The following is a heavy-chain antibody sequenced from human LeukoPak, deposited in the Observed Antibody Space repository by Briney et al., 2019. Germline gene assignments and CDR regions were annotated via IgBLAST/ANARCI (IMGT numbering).Heavy chain of an antibody. CDR2: ISYDGSDK. CDR1: GFTFSSYA. J-gene: IGHJ4*02. D-gene: IGHD3-22*01. V-gene: IGHV3-30*04. Sequence: GGSLRLSCAASGFTFSSYAMHWVRQAPGKGLEWVAVISYDGSDKYYADSVKGRFTISRDNPKHTLYLQMNSLRAEDTALYFCARGEVDDSSGYYYVDKPFDYWGQGTLVTVSS. CDR3: ARGEVDDSSGYYYVDKPFDY.